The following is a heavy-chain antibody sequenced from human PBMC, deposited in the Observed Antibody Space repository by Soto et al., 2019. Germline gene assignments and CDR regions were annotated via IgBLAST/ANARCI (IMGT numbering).Heavy chain of an antibody. CDR1: GFTFSDHY. CDR3: ARGESYSSSSPGYYYYYMDV. CDR2: TRNKANSYTT. V-gene: IGHV3-72*01. D-gene: IGHD6-6*01. J-gene: IGHJ6*03. Sequence: GGSLRLSCAASGFTFSDHYMDWVRQAPGKGLEWVGRTRNKANSYTTEYAASVKGRFTISRDDSKNSLYLQMNSLKTEDTAMYYCARGESYSSSSPGYYYYYMDVWGKGTTVTVSS.